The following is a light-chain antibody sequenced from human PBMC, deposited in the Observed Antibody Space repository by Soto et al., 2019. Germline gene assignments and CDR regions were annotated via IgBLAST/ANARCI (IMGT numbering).Light chain of an antibody. Sequence: MVMTQSPCSLSLHTPERATLSCRASQGVSNNYLAWYQQKPGQAPRLLIYGASARATGIPARFSGSGSGTECTLTISSLQSEDVAVYYCQQYNNWPRTLGQGTKVDIK. CDR2: GAS. CDR1: QGVSNN. V-gene: IGKV3-15*01. CDR3: QQYNNWPRT. J-gene: IGKJ1*01.